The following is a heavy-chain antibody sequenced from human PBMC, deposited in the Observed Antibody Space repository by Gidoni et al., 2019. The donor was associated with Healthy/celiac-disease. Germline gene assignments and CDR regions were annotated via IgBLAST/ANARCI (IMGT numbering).Heavy chain of an antibody. CDR1: GFTFSSYG. D-gene: IGHD3-3*01. CDR2: IWYDGSNK. Sequence: QVQLVESGGGVVQPGRSLRLSFAASGFTFSSYGMHWVRQAPGKGLEWVAVIWYDGSNKYYADSVKGRFTISRDNSKNTLYLQMNSLRAEDTAVYYCARAYYDFWSGYPEDYGMDVWGQGTTVTVSS. V-gene: IGHV3-33*01. CDR3: ARAYYDFWSGYPEDYGMDV. J-gene: IGHJ6*02.